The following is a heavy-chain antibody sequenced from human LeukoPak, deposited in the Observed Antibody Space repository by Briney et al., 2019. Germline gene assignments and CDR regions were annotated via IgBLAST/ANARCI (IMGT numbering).Heavy chain of an antibody. J-gene: IGHJ4*02. V-gene: IGHV1-46*01. CDR3: ARDAKGYSYGKAPWYYFDY. CDR1: GYTFTSYY. D-gene: IGHD5-18*01. Sequence: ASVKVSCKASGYTFTSYYMHWVRQAPGQGLEWMGIINPSGGSTGYAQKFQGRVTMTRDTSTSTVYMELSSLRSEDTAVYYCARDAKGYSYGKAPWYYFDYWGQGTLVTVSS. CDR2: INPSGGST.